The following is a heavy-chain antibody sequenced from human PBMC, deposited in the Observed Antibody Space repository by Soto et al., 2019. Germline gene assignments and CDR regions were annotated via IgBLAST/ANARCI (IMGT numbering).Heavy chain of an antibody. CDR3: ACAPEMATTHFDY. V-gene: IGHV1-69*13. Sequence: GASVKVSCKXSGGTFSSYAISWVRQAPGQGLEWMGGIIPIFGTANYAQKFQGRVTITADESTSTAYMELSSLRSEDTAVYYCACAPEMATTHFDYWGQGTLVTVSS. CDR1: GGTFSSYA. CDR2: IIPIFGTA. J-gene: IGHJ4*02. D-gene: IGHD5-12*01.